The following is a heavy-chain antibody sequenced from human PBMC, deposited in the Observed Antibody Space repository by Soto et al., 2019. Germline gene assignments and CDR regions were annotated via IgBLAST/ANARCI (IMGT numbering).Heavy chain of an antibody. J-gene: IGHJ4*02. CDR3: ARSENDFWSGYFDY. Sequence: PSETLSLTCTVSGGSISSSSYYWGWIRQPPGKGLEWIGSIYYSGSTYYNPSLKSRVTISVDTSKNQFSLKLSSVTAADTAVYYCARSENDFWSGYFDYWGQGTLVTVS. CDR1: GGSISSSSYY. D-gene: IGHD3-3*01. CDR2: IYYSGST. V-gene: IGHV4-39*07.